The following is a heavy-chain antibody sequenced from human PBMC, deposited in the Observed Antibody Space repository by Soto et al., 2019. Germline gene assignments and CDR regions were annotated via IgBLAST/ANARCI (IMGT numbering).Heavy chain of an antibody. CDR1: GFNFNNYA. CDR2: VSFDGSST. D-gene: IGHD2-21*01. V-gene: IGHV3-30*18. CDR3: AKAGWGGDYYYGLDV. J-gene: IGHJ6*02. Sequence: SLRLSCAASGFNFNNYAMHSVRQAPGKGLEWVAVVSFDGSSTYYADSVKGRFTISRDSSNNTVSLQMNSLTNEDTAAYYCAKAGWGGDYYYGLDVWGQGTTVTVSS.